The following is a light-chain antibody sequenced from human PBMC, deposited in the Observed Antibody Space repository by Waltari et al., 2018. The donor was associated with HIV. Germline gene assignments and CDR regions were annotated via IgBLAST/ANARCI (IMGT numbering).Light chain of an antibody. CDR3: AAWDDSLSGWL. CDR1: RSNIGTHY. J-gene: IGLJ3*02. CDR2: RDN. V-gene: IGLV1-47*01. Sequence: QSVLTQPPSASGTPGQRVSLSCSGSRSNIGTHYVYWYQQPPGTAPKLLIYRDNPRPSGVPDRFSASKSGTSASLAISGLRSEDEAGYSCAAWDDSLSGWLFGGGTKVTVL.